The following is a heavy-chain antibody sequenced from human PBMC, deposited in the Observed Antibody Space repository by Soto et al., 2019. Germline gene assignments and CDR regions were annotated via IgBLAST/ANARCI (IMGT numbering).Heavy chain of an antibody. CDR3: ARDNILGILYGGIDV. D-gene: IGHD3-3*01. V-gene: IGHV4-30-4*01. CDR2: IYYSGST. CDR1: GGSISSGDYY. J-gene: IGHJ6*02. Sequence: SETLSLTCTVSGGSISSGDYYWSWIRQPPGKGLEWIGYIYYSGSTYYNPSLKSRVTISVDTSKNQFSLKLSSVTAADTAVYYCARDNILGILYGGIDVWGQGTTVTVSS.